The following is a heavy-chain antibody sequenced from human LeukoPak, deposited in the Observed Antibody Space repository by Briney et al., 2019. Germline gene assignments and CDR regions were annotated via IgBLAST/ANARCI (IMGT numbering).Heavy chain of an antibody. CDR1: GFTVSSNY. D-gene: IGHD2-15*01. CDR2: IYSGGST. CDR3: ARDAKSSYCSGGSCYVGY. J-gene: IGHJ4*02. V-gene: IGHV3-53*01. Sequence: GGSLRLSCAASGFTVSSNYMSWVRQAPGKGLEWVSVIYSGGSTYYADSVKGRFTISRDNSKNTLYLQMNSLRAEDTAVYYCARDAKSSYCSGGSCYVGYWGQGTLVTVSS.